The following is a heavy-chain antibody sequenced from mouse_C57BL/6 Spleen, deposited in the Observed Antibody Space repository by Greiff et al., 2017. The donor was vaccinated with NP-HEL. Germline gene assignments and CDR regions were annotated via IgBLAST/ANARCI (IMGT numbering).Heavy chain of an antibody. CDR1: GYTFTSYW. V-gene: IGHV1-52*01. D-gene: IGHD1-1*01. CDR2: IDPSDSET. CDR3: ARSTTVVARYFDV. Sequence: VQLQQSGAELVRPGSSVKLSCKASGYTFTSYWMHWVKQRPIQGLEWIGNIDPSDSETHYNQKFKDKATLTVDKSSSTAYMQLSSLTSEDSAVYYWARSTTVVARYFDVWGTGTTVTVSS. J-gene: IGHJ1*03.